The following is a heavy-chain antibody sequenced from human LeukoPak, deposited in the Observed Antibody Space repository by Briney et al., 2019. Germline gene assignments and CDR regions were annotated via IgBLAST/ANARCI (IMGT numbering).Heavy chain of an antibody. Sequence: GASVKVSCKASGYTFTGYYMHWVRQAPGQGLEWMGWINPNSDGTNYAQKFQGRVTMTRDTSISTAYMELSRLRSDDTAVYYCARLGLFKLGYCSSTSCYTHAFDIWGQGTMVTVSS. J-gene: IGHJ3*02. V-gene: IGHV1-2*02. CDR3: ARLGLFKLGYCSSTSCYTHAFDI. CDR1: GYTFTGYY. D-gene: IGHD2-2*02. CDR2: INPNSDGT.